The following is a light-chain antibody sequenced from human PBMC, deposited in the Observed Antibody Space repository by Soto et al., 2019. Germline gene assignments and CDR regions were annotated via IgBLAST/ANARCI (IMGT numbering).Light chain of an antibody. J-gene: IGKJ1*01. Sequence: EIVLTQSPATLSLSPGERATLSCRASQGVSSYLACYQQIPGQAPSLLIYDASNRATGIPARFSGSGSGTDFTLTISSLEPEDFALYYCQQRSNWPPTFGQGTKVAVK. CDR3: QQRSNWPPT. V-gene: IGKV3-11*01. CDR2: DAS. CDR1: QGVSSY.